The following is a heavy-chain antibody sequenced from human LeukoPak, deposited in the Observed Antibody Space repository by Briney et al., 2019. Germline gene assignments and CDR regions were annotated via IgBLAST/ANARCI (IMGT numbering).Heavy chain of an antibody. CDR1: GFTFSLYC. Sequence: GGSLSLSCGVCGFTFSLYCVHWVRGAPGKGLVWDSGVHTGGRSTNYADTVTGRFTICRENAKKTVYLQMNSLRVEEMAVYYCYGGNGEQWGQGNLVTVSS. D-gene: IGHD4/OR15-4a*01. CDR3: YGGNGEQ. CDR2: VHTGGRST. J-gene: IGHJ1*01. V-gene: IGHV3-74*01.